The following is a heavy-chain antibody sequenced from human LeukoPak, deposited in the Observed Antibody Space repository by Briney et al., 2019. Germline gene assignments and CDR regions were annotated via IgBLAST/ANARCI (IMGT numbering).Heavy chain of an antibody. D-gene: IGHD3-22*01. CDR3: AREVGSSGYDGNYFDY. CDR2: IYYSGST. V-gene: IGHV4-30-4*01. CDR1: GGSISSSNW. J-gene: IGHJ4*02. Sequence: SETLSLTCAVSGGSISSSNWWSWVRQPPGKGLEWIGYIYYSGSTYYNPSLKSRVTISVDTSKNQFSLKLSSVTAADTAVYYCAREVGSSGYDGNYFDYWGQGTLVTVSS.